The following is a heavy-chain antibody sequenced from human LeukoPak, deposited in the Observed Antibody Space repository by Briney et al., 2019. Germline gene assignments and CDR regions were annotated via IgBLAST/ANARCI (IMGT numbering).Heavy chain of an antibody. Sequence: SETLSLTCSVSGYSITSGYYWGWIRQPPGKGLEWIGSIYHSGSTYYNPSLRSRVTISVDTSKNQFSLIMRSVTAADTAVYYCAMYYREGDASDIWGQGTKVTVAS. CDR3: AMYYREGDASDI. CDR2: IYHSGST. D-gene: IGHD2-8*01. J-gene: IGHJ3*02. CDR1: GYSITSGYY. V-gene: IGHV4-38-2*02.